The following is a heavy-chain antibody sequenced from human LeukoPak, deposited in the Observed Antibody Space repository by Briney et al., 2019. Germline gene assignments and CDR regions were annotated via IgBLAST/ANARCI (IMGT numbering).Heavy chain of an antibody. V-gene: IGHV1-2*02. CDR3: AREGSGYPY. CDR2: INPNSGGT. CDR1: GYSFIGYY. D-gene: IGHD5-12*01. Sequence: GASVKASCKASGYSFIGYYMHWVRQAPGQGLEWMGWINPNSGGTSYAQKFQGRVTMTRDTSISTAYMEVSRLTSDDTAVFYCAREGSGYPYWGQGTLVTVSS. J-gene: IGHJ4*02.